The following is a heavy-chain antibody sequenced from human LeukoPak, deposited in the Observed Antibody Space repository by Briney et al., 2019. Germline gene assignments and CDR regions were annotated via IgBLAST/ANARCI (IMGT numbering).Heavy chain of an antibody. D-gene: IGHD2-21*02. CDR3: AKSDCGGDCHLLDY. J-gene: IGHJ4*02. V-gene: IGHV3-23*01. CDR1: GFTFSTYA. CDR2: FGGGGGTI. Sequence: GGSLRLSCAASGFTFSTYAMSWVRQAPGKGLEWVSHFGGGGGTIYYADSVRGRFTISRDNSKNTLYLQMNSLRAEDTAVYYCAKSDCGGDCHLLDYWGQGTLVTVSS.